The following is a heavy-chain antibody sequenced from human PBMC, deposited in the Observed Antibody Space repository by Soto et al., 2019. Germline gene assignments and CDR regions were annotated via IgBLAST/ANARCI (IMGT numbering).Heavy chain of an antibody. CDR3: ARKARASGSYYDY. Sequence: GGSLRLSCAASGFTFSDHYMYWVRQAPGEGLEWVGRARNKAYSYTTEYAASVKGRFTFSRDDSKNSLFLQMNGLKTEDTAVYYCARKARASGSYYDYWGQGTLVTVSS. V-gene: IGHV3-72*01. J-gene: IGHJ4*02. D-gene: IGHD1-26*01. CDR2: ARNKAYSYTT. CDR1: GFTFSDHY.